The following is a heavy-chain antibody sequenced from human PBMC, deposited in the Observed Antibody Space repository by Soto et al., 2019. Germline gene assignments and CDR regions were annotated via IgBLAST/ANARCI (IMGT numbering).Heavy chain of an antibody. CDR3: ARVGAWYSSGWTPFLRGESFDY. CDR1: GFTFSSYW. V-gene: IGHV3-7*01. D-gene: IGHD6-19*01. J-gene: IGHJ4*02. Sequence: PGGSLRLSCAASGFTFSSYWMSWVRQAPGKGLEWVANIKQDGSEKYYVDSVKGRFTISRDNAKNSLYLQMNSLRAEDTAVYYCARVGAWYSSGWTPFLRGESFDYWGQGTLVTVSS. CDR2: IKQDGSEK.